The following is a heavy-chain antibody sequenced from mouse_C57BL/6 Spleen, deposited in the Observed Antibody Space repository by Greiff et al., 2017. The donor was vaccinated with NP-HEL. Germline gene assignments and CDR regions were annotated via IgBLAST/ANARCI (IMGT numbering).Heavy chain of an antibody. CDR1: GYTFTEYT. J-gene: IGHJ4*01. CDR2: FYPGSGSI. D-gene: IGHD1-1*01. CDR3: ASHDVDYYGSSGYAMDY. V-gene: IGHV1-62-2*01. Sequence: QVQLQQSGAELVKPGASVKLSCKASGYTFTEYTIHWVKQRSGQGLAWIGWFYPGSGSIKYNEKFKDKATLTADKSSSTVYMELSRLTSEDSAVYFCASHDVDYYGSSGYAMDYGGQGTSVTVSA.